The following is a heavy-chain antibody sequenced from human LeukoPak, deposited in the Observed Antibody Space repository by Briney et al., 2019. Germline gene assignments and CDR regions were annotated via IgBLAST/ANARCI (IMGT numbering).Heavy chain of an antibody. CDR2: ISGSGGST. J-gene: IGHJ4*02. CDR3: AKDDPSYDILTGYYMDPYFDY. V-gene: IGHV3-23*01. CDR1: GFTFSSYA. D-gene: IGHD3-9*01. Sequence: PGGSLRLSCAASGFTFSSYAMSWVRQAPGKGLEWVSAISGSGGSTYYADSVKGRFTISRDNSKNTLYLQMNSLRAEDTAVYYCAKDDPSYDILTGYYMDPYFDYWGQGTLVTVSS.